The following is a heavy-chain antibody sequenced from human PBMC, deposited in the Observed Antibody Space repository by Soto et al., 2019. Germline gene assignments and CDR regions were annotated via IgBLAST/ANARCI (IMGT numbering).Heavy chain of an antibody. J-gene: IGHJ4*02. V-gene: IGHV3-48*01. CDR1: GFTFSSYS. CDR3: ARDLNLGSFDY. Sequence: VGSLRLSCAASGFTFSSYSMNWVRQAPGKGLEWVSYISSSSTIYYADSVKGRFTISRDNAKNSLYLQMNSLRAEDTAVYYCARDLNLGSFDYWGQGTLVNVSS. CDR2: ISSSSTI.